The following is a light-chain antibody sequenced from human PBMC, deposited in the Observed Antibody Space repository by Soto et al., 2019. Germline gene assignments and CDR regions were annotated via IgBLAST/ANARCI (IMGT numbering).Light chain of an antibody. CDR3: QHLNNFPPFT. CDR2: GAV. J-gene: IGKJ3*01. CDR1: QGISNY. Sequence: IHLTQSPSSLSASIGDRVTITCRASQGISNYLAWYQQKPGKDPKLLIYGAVTLQSGVPSRFSGSGSGTDFTLAISSLQPDALATSYGQHLNNFPPFTFGPGTNVDLK. V-gene: IGKV1-9*01.